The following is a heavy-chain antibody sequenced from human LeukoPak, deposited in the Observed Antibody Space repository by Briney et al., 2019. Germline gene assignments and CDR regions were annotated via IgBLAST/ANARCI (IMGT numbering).Heavy chain of an antibody. CDR3: ATYCSSTSCSFDY. D-gene: IGHD2-2*01. V-gene: IGHV3-21*01. CDR1: GFTFSSYG. J-gene: IGHJ4*02. CDR2: ISSSSSYI. Sequence: GGSLRLSCAASGFTFSSYGMNWVRQAPGKGLEWASSISSSSSYIYYADSVKGRFTISRDNAKNSLYLQMNSLRAEDTAVYYCATYCSSTSCSFDYWGQGTLVTVSS.